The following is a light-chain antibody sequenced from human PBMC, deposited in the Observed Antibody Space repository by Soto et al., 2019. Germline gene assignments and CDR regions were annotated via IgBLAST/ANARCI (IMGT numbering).Light chain of an antibody. J-gene: IGKJ5*01. CDR2: GAS. CDR1: QSVSSSY. Sequence: EAVMTQYLVPLSVSPWERATLSCSSIQSVSSSYLAWYQQKPGQAPRLLIYGASSRATGIPDRFSGSGSGTAFTLTISSLQSEDFALYYCQQCDNWPLITFGQGTRLE. CDR3: QQCDNWPLIT. V-gene: IGKV3D-15*01.